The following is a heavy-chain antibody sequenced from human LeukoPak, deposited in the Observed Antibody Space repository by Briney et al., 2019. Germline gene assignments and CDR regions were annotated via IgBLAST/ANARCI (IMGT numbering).Heavy chain of an antibody. D-gene: IGHD3-10*01. CDR1: GFTFRRYA. Sequence: PGGSLRLSCAGSGFTFRRYAMNWVRQAPGKGLEWVSAISGSGGSTYYADSVKGRFTISRDNSKNTLYLQMNSLRAEDTAVYYCARVADYYGSGSYDYWGQGTLVTVSS. V-gene: IGHV3-23*01. CDR2: ISGSGGST. CDR3: ARVADYYGSGSYDY. J-gene: IGHJ4*02.